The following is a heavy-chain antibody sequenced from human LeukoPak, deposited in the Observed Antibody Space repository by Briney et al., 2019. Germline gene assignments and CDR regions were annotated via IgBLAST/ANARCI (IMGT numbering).Heavy chain of an antibody. Sequence: SETLSLTCAVSGGSVVGGGYSWSWIRQPPGKGLEWIGYIYYSGSTYYNPSLKSRLTISIDTSKNMFSLSLNSVTAADTAVYLCARSINGWDAFDIWGQGTVVAVSS. CDR1: GGSVVGGGYS. J-gene: IGHJ3*02. V-gene: IGHV4-30-4*07. CDR3: ARSINGWDAFDI. D-gene: IGHD6-19*01. CDR2: IYYSGST.